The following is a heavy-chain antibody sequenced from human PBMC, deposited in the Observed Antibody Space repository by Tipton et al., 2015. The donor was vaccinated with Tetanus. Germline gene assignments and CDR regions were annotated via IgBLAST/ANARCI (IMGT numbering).Heavy chain of an antibody. D-gene: IGHD2-2*01. Sequence: SWIRQHPGEGLEWIGYISNSGSTYYNPSLKSRVTISVDTSQKQISLKVNSVTAADTAVYYCAREVPAAGHFDSWGRGTLVTVSS. J-gene: IGHJ4*02. V-gene: IGHV4-31*02. CDR3: AREVPAAGHFDS. CDR2: ISNSGST.